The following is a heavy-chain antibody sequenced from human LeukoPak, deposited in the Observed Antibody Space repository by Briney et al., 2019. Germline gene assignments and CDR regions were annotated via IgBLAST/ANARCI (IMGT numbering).Heavy chain of an antibody. D-gene: IGHD3-22*01. V-gene: IGHV5-51*01. Sequence: GESLKISCKGFGYSFSSYWIGWVRQMPGKGLEWMGIIYPGDSETRYSPSFQGQVTISADKSISTAYLQWSSLKASDTAMYYCARHYSSRFDPWGQGTLVTVSS. CDR2: IYPGDSET. CDR3: ARHYSSRFDP. CDR1: GYSFSSYW. J-gene: IGHJ5*02.